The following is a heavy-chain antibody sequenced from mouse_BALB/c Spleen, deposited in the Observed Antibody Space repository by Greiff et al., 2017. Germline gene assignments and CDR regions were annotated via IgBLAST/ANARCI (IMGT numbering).Heavy chain of an antibody. J-gene: IGHJ3*01. V-gene: IGHV1S22*01. Sequence: LHQPGSELVRPGASVKLSCKASGYTFTSYWMHWVKQRPGQGLEWIGNIYPGSGSTNYDEKFKSKATLTVDTSSSTAYMQLSSLTSEDSAVYYCTRERDGNYELWAYWGQGTLVTVSA. CDR1: GYTFTSYW. CDR2: IYPGSGST. D-gene: IGHD2-1*01. CDR3: TRERDGNYELWAY.